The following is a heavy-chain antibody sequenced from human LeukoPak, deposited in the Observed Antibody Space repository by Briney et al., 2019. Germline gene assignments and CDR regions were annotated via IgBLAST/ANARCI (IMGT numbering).Heavy chain of an antibody. V-gene: IGHV5-51*01. CDR1: GYTFTNYW. Sequence: GESLKISCKGSGYTFTNYWIGWVRQMPGKGLEWMGIIYPGDSDTKYSPSFQGQVTISADKSISTAYLQWNSLKASDTAMYYCARDDSSGHYDYWGRGTLVTVSS. D-gene: IGHD3-22*01. J-gene: IGHJ4*02. CDR2: IYPGDSDT. CDR3: ARDDSSGHYDY.